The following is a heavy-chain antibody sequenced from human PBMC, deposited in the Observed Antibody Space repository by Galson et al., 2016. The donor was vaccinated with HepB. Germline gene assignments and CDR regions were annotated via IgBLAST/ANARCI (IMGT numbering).Heavy chain of an antibody. D-gene: IGHD6-13*01. V-gene: IGHV4-4*02. CDR1: GGSISTTRW. Sequence: ETLSLTCSVSGGSISTTRWWSWVRQPPGKGLEWIGETFVDGNTHYHPSLTSRITISVDKSKNQLSLKLMSVTAADTAVYYCARHLTASGTRGFDYWGPGTLVTVSS. CDR3: ARHLTASGTRGFDY. CDR2: TFVDGNT. J-gene: IGHJ4*02.